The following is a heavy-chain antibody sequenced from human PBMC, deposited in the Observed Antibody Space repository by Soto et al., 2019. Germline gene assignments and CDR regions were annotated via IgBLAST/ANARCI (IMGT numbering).Heavy chain of an antibody. V-gene: IGHV3-23*01. D-gene: IGHD6-13*01. CDR1: DFIFSNYG. Sequence: XGCLQHSCEGSDFIFSNYGMSWVRQAPGKGLEWVAGISDSGTITNYADSVKGRFTISKDNSRRMVYLQMDSLRADDTAVYFCAKGGRTWYGFDSWGQGILVTVSS. CDR3: AKGGRTWYGFDS. CDR2: ISDSGTIT. J-gene: IGHJ4*02.